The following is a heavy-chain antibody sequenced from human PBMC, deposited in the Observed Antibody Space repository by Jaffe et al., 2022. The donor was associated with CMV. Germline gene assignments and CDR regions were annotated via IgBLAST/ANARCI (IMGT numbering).Heavy chain of an antibody. V-gene: IGHV1-46*01. Sequence: QVQLVQSGAEVKKPGASVKVSCKASGYTFTSYYMHWVRQAPGQGLEWMGIINPSGGSTSYAQKFQGRVTMTRDTSTSTVYMELSSLRSEDTAVYYCARDNSPPRGWFGELSGVVWGYMDVWGKGTTVTVSS. J-gene: IGHJ6*03. CDR3: ARDNSPPRGWFGELSGVVWGYMDV. D-gene: IGHD3-10*01. CDR2: INPSGGST. CDR1: GYTFTSYY.